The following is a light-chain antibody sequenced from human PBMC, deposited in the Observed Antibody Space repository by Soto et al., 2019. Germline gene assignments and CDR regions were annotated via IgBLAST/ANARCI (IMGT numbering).Light chain of an antibody. V-gene: IGKV1-6*01. J-gene: IGKJ1*01. Sequence: AVQMTPSPSSLSASVGDRVTISCRASRGIGNALGWYQQKPGKPPKVLIYGASALQSGVPVRFSGSASGTDFTLTIRNMQREDFATYYRLQTYNLPRTFGQGTKVDNK. CDR3: LQTYNLPRT. CDR1: RGIGNA. CDR2: GAS.